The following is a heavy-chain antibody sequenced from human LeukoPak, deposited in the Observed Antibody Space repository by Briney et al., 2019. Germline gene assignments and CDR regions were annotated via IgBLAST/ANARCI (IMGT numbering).Heavy chain of an antibody. CDR3: AKDLYPFYDSSGCNWFDP. D-gene: IGHD3-22*01. CDR2: ISYDGSNK. Sequence: GGSLRLSCAASGFTFSSYGMHWVRQAPGKGLEWVAVISYDGSNKYYADSVKGRFTISRDNSKNTLYLQMNSLRAEDTAVYYCAKDLYPFYDSSGCNWFDPWGQGTLVTVSS. V-gene: IGHV3-30*18. CDR1: GFTFSSYG. J-gene: IGHJ5*02.